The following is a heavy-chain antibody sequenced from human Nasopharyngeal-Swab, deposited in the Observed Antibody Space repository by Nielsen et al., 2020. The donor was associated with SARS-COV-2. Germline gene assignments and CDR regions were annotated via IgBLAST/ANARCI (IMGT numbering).Heavy chain of an antibody. CDR3: ARAYGDLDDY. V-gene: IGHV3-21*01. CDR1: GFTFSSYS. J-gene: IGHJ4*02. D-gene: IGHD4-17*01. CDR2: ISSSSSYI. Sequence: GESLKISCAASGFTFSSYSMNWVRQAPGKGLEWVSSISSSSSYIYYADSVKGRFTISRDNAKNSLYLQMNSLRAEDTAVYYCARAYGDLDDYWGQGTLATVSS.